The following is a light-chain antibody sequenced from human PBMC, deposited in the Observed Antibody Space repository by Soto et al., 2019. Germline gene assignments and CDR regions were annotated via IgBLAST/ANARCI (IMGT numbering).Light chain of an antibody. CDR3: QQYDNLPLT. CDR2: DAS. V-gene: IGKV1-33*01. J-gene: IGKJ4*01. Sequence: DTQMTHSPSTLSATVGDRVTSTCQASQNINNYLNWYQQKPGRAPKLLIYDASNLETGVPSRFSGSGSGTDFTFTISSLQPEDIATYYCQQYDNLPLTFGGGTKVDIK. CDR1: QNINNY.